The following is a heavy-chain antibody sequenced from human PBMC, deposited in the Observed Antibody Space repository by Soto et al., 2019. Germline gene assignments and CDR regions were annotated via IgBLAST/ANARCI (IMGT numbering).Heavy chain of an antibody. V-gene: IGHV4-59*01. CDR1: GGSISSYY. CDR2: IYYSGST. CDR3: ARVVKSWEDPYIVGVTTPSYMDV. D-gene: IGHD2-2*01. J-gene: IGHJ6*03. Sequence: SETLSLTCTVSGGSISSYYWSWIRQPPGKGLEWIGYIYYSGSTNYNPSLKSRVTISVDTSKNQFSLKLSSVTAADTAVYYCARVVKSWEDPYIVGVTTPSYMDVWGKGTTVTVSS.